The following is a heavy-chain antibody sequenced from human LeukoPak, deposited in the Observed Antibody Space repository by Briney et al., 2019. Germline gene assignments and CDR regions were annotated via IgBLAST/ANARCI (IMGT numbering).Heavy chain of an antibody. CDR2: MNPNGGNT. Sequence: GASVKVSCKASGYTFTSYDINWVRQATGQGLEWMGWMNPNGGNTGYAQKFQGRVTMTRNTSISTAYMELSSPRSEDTAVYYCARAVTTIAPNWFDPWGQGTLVTVSS. CDR3: ARAVTTIAPNWFDP. CDR1: GYTFTSYD. J-gene: IGHJ5*02. D-gene: IGHD4-11*01. V-gene: IGHV1-8*01.